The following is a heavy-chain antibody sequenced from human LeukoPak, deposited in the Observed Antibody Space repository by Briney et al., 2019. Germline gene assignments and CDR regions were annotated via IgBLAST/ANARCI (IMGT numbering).Heavy chain of an antibody. CDR2: IYYSGST. CDR3: ARVSMATSAFDY. V-gene: IGHV4-39*07. D-gene: IGHD5-24*01. Sequence: SETLSLTCTVSGGSISSSSYYWGWIRQPPGRGLEWIGSIYYSGSTYYNPSLKSRVTISVDTSKNQFYLRLSSVTAADTAVYYCARVSMATSAFDYWGQGTLVTVSS. J-gene: IGHJ4*02. CDR1: GGSISSSSYY.